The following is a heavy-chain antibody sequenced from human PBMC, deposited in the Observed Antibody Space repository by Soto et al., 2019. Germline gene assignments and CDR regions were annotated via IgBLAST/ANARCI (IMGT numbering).Heavy chain of an antibody. CDR1: GYTFTSYG. J-gene: IGHJ5*02. V-gene: IGHV1-18*01. CDR3: ARDSGSGSYYDWFDP. D-gene: IGHD3-10*01. CDR2: ISAYNGNT. Sequence: SVKVSCKASGYTFTSYGISWVRQAPGQGLEWMGWISAYNGNTNYAQKLQGRVTMTTDTSTSTAYMELRSLRSDDTAVYYCARDSGSGSYYDWFDPWGQGTLVTVSS.